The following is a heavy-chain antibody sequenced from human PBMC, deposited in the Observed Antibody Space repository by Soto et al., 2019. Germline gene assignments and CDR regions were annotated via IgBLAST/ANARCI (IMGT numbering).Heavy chain of an antibody. CDR1: GLSVTDHY. CDR2: LYTGGSA. CDR3: ARSFNDWTTYFDY. Sequence: GGSLRLSCAASGLSVTDHYMTWVRQAPGKGLEWVSVLYTGGSAYYGDSVKGRFTISRDSSTNTHYLQMNSLKVGDTAFYFCARSFNDWTTYFDYWSEGTLVTVSS. D-gene: IGHD3-9*01. V-gene: IGHV3-53*01. J-gene: IGHJ4*02.